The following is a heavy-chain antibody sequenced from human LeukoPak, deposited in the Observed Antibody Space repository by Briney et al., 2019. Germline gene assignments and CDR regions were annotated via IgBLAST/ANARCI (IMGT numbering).Heavy chain of an antibody. V-gene: IGHV5-51*01. CDR2: IYPGDSDT. D-gene: IGHD3-22*01. J-gene: IGHJ4*02. CDR1: GHSFTSYW. Sequence: GESLQISCQGSGHSFTSYWIGWVRQMPGKGLEWMGIIYPGDSDTRYSPSFQGQVTISADKSISTAYLQWSSLKASDTAMYYCARIAGTDYYDSSGGTFDYWGQGTLVTVSS. CDR3: ARIAGTDYYDSSGGTFDY.